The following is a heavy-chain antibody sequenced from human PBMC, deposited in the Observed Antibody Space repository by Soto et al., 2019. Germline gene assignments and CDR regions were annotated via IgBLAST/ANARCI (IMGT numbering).Heavy chain of an antibody. D-gene: IGHD3-10*01. Sequence: SVKVSCKASGYTFTDFHIHWVRQAPGQGLEWMGWINAGNGNTKYSQKFQDRVTVTRDTSANTAYMELSSLTSEDTAIYYCASGLMAGSAYWGQGTLVTVSS. J-gene: IGHJ4*02. V-gene: IGHV1-3*01. CDR3: ASGLMAGSAY. CDR1: GYTFTDFH. CDR2: INAGNGNT.